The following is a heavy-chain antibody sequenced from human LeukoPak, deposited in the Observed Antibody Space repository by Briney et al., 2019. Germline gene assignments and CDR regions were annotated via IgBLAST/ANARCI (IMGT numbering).Heavy chain of an antibody. V-gene: IGHV4-59*01. CDR2: ISYSGGS. D-gene: IGHD5-24*01. J-gene: IGHJ4*02. Sequence: SETLSLTCSVSGDSIRSNGWSWIRQPPGKGLQWIGYISYSGGSYYNPSLNSRVIVSMDTSKNQFSLNLRSATAADTALYYCARMRRDGYNSPAYWGQGTLVTVSS. CDR3: ARMRRDGYNSPAY. CDR1: GDSIRSNG.